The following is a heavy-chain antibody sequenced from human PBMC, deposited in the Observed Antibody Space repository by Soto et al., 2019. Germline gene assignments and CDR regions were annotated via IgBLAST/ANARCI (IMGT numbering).Heavy chain of an antibody. CDR3: AGEKNTGYDYTYHEWGWYFQH. CDR2: INSGSGFT. CDR1: GYIFTAYY. D-gene: IGHD4-4*01. J-gene: IGHJ1*01. Sequence: ASVKVSCKASGYIFTAYYIHWLRQAPGQGLEWLGIINSGSGFTNYSQKFQGRVTMTRDTSTSTAYMDLSSLRSDDTALYYCAGEKNTGYDYTYHEWGWYFQHWGQGTLVTVSS. V-gene: IGHV1-46*01.